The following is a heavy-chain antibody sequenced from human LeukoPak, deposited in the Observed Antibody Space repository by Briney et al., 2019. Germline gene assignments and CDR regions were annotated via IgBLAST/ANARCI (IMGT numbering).Heavy chain of an antibody. D-gene: IGHD4-17*01. CDR3: ASQMTTVTSFDY. J-gene: IGHJ4*02. CDR2: IYTSGST. V-gene: IGHV4-4*07. CDR1: GGSISSYY. Sequence: TSETLSLTCTVSGGSISSYYWSWIRQPAGKGLEWIGRIYTSGSTNYNPSLKSRVTMSVDTSKNQFSLKLSSVTAADTAVYYCASQMTTVTSFDYWGQGTLVTVSS.